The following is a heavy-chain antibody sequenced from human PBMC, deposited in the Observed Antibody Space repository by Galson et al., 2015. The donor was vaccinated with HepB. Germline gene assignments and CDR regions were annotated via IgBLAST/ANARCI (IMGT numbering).Heavy chain of an antibody. CDR1: GFTFSGYA. CDR2: ISYDGSNK. J-gene: IGHJ4*02. CDR3: ARGVGWFLSTGDY. V-gene: IGHV3-30-3*01. D-gene: IGHD3-3*01. Sequence: SLRLSCAASGFTFSGYALHWVRQAPGKGLECVALISYDGSNKYYTDSVKGRFTISRDNSKNTLHLQMNSLRTEDTAVYYCARGVGWFLSTGDYWGQGTQVTVSS.